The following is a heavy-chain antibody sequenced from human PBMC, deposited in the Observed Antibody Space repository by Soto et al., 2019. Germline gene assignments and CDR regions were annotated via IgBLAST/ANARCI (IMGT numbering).Heavy chain of an antibody. CDR1: GFSFSSYT. D-gene: IGHD1-26*01. Sequence: GGSLRLSCLASGFSFSSYTMNWVRQAPGKGLEWVSGVSGNGGNTYYADSVKCRFSISRDNPKNTLYLQLNSLRAEDTAIYYCAKDRMGASGWFDPRGPGTSVTVSS. CDR3: AKDRMGASGWFDP. V-gene: IGHV3-23*01. CDR2: VSGNGGNT. J-gene: IGHJ5*01.